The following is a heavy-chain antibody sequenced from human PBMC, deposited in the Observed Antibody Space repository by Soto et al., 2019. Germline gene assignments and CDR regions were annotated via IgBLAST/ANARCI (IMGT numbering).Heavy chain of an antibody. Sequence: SETLSLTCAVYGGSFSGYYWSWIRQPPGKGLEWIGEINHSGSTNYNPSLKSRVTISVDTSKNQFSLKLSSVTAADTAVYYCARGGGVYYFDYWGQGTLITVSS. CDR1: GGSFSGYY. D-gene: IGHD2-8*02. J-gene: IGHJ4*02. CDR2: INHSGST. CDR3: ARGGGVYYFDY. V-gene: IGHV4-34*01.